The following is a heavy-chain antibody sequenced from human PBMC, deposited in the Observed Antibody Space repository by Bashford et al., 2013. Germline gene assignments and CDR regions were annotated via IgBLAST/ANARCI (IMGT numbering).Heavy chain of an antibody. CDR3: ARRNVVLAGTIDY. Sequence: GGSLRLSCAASGFTFSGSAMHWVRQASGKGLEWVGRIRSKANSYATAYAASVKGRFTISRDDSKNTAYLQMNSLKTEDTAVYYCARRNVVLAGTIDYWGQGTLVTVSS. D-gene: IGHD6-19*01. CDR2: IRSKANSYAT. CDR1: GFTFSGSA. V-gene: IGHV3-73*01. J-gene: IGHJ4*02.